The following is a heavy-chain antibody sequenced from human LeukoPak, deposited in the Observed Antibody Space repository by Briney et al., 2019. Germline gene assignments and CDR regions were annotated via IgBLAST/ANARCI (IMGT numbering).Heavy chain of an antibody. CDR1: GFTFSTFG. CDR3: AKDLDSSGYSY. J-gene: IGHJ4*02. CDR2: ILNDGSSK. Sequence: GRSLRLSCAASGFTFSTFGMHWVRQAPGKGLEWVAVILNDGSSKYYADSVKGRFTISRDNSMNTLYLQMNSLRAEDSAVYYCAKDLDSSGYSYWGQGALVTVSS. D-gene: IGHD3-22*01. V-gene: IGHV3-30*18.